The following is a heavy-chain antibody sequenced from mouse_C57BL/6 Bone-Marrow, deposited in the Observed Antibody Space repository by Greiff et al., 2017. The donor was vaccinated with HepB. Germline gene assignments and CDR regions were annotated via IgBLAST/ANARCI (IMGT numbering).Heavy chain of an antibody. Sequence: VQLQQSGPGLVQPSQSLSITCTVSGFSLTSYGVHWVRQSPGKGLEWLGVIWRGGSTDYNAAFMSRLSITKDNSKSQVFFKMNSLQADDTAIYYCAKNRLRHGCLYYYAMDYWGQGTSVTVSS. CDR1: GFSLTSYG. CDR3: AKNRLRHGCLYYYAMDY. V-gene: IGHV2-5*01. CDR2: IWRGGST. J-gene: IGHJ4*01. D-gene: IGHD2-4*01.